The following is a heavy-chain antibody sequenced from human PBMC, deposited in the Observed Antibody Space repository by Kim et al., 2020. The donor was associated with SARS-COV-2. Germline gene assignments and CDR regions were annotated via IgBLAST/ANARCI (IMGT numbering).Heavy chain of an antibody. CDR3: ARDRKRRYSSSWYYYYGMDV. CDR1: GYTFTGYY. J-gene: IGHJ6*02. CDR2: INPNSGGT. V-gene: IGHV1-2*02. Sequence: ASVKVSCKASGYTFTGYYMHWVRQAPGQGLEWMGWINPNSGGTNYAQKFQGRVTMTRDTSISTAYMELSRLRSDDTAVYYCARDRKRRYSSSWYYYYGMDVWGQGTTVTVSS. D-gene: IGHD6-13*01.